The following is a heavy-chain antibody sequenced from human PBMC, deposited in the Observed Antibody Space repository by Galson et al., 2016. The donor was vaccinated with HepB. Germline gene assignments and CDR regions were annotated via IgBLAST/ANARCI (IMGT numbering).Heavy chain of an antibody. CDR3: AKAGDRDSDYYMDV. J-gene: IGHJ6*03. V-gene: IGHV3-23*01. CDR1: GFTFSSYG. Sequence: SLRLSCAASGFTFSSYGMSWVRQAPGKGLEWVSAISGSGGGTFTYYGDSVKGRIIISTDNSRNTLYLQMNSLRAEDTAIYYCAKAGDRDSDYYMDVWGKGTTVSVSS. D-gene: IGHD5-24*01. CDR2: ISGSGGGTFT.